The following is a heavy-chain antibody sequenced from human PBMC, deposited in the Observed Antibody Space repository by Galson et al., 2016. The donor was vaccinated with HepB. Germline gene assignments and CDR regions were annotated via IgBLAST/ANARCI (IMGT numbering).Heavy chain of an antibody. CDR2: IYPGDSDT. V-gene: IGHV5-51*01. D-gene: IGHD4-17*01. CDR3: AKYKFGDYSGVDY. CDR1: GYSFTGYW. J-gene: IGHJ4*02. Sequence: QSGAEVKKPGESLKISCKGSGYSFTGYWTGWVRQVPGKGLEWMGIIYPGDSDTRYSPSFQGQVTISADKSISTAYLQWSSLKASDTAMYYCAKYKFGDYSGVDYWGQGTLVTVSS.